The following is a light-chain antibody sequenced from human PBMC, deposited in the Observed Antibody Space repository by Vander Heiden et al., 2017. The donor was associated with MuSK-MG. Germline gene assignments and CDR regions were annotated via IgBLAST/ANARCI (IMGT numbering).Light chain of an antibody. J-gene: IGKJ2*01. Sequence: EIVMTQSPGTLSVSPGETASLSCRASQSIRSNLAWYQQKPGQAPRLLIYGASTRATGIPGRFSGSGSGTEFTLTIHSLQSEDFAVYYCQQYNNWPPYTFGQGTKLEIK. CDR3: QQYNNWPPYT. V-gene: IGKV3-15*01. CDR2: GAS. CDR1: QSIRSN.